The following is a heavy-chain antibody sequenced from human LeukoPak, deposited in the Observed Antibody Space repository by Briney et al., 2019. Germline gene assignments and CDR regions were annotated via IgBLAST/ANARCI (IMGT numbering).Heavy chain of an antibody. V-gene: IGHV4-34*01. D-gene: IGHD6-6*01. J-gene: IGHJ4*02. CDR2: INHSGNT. CDR1: GGSFSGYY. Sequence: PSETLSLTCAVYGGSFSGYYWSWIRQPPGKGLEWIGEINHSGNTNYNPSLKSRVTISVDTSKNQFSLKLSSVTAADTAVYYCARVVGSSTTNFDYWGQGTLVTVSS. CDR3: ARVVGSSTTNFDY.